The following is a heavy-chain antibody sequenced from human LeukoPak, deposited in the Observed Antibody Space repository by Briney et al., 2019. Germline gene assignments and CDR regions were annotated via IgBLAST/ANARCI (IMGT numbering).Heavy chain of an antibody. V-gene: IGHV3-53*01. CDR1: GFTFSNYE. CDR3: ARGLCGGGSCYRGYFQH. CDR2: IYSGGST. J-gene: IGHJ1*01. D-gene: IGHD2-15*01. Sequence: GGSLRLSCAASGFTFSNYEMNWVRQAPGKGLEWVSVIYSGGSTYYADSVKGRFTISRDNSKNTLYLQMNSLRAEDTAVYYCARGLCGGGSCYRGYFQHWGQGTLVTVSS.